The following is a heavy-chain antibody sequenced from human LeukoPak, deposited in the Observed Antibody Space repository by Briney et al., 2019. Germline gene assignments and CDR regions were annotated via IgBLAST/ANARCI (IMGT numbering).Heavy chain of an antibody. D-gene: IGHD3-10*01. CDR2: INPNSGDT. CDR1: GYSFTGYY. J-gene: IGHJ4*02. Sequence: ASVKVSCKAAGYSFTGYYIHWVRQAPGQGPEWMGWINPNSGDTYYAQMFRDRVTMTRDTSITTAYMELSRLRSDDRAVYYGAREAPGSGTYYSDYWGQGTLVTVSS. CDR3: AREAPGSGTYYSDY. V-gene: IGHV1-2*02.